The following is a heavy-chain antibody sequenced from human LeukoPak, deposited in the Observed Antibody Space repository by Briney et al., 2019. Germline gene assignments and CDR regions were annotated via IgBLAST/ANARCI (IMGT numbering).Heavy chain of an antibody. J-gene: IGHJ4*02. CDR1: AFTLSTCA. Sequence: GGSLRLSSATPAFTLSTCAMSWVRPAPGKGLEWVSFITGDETYYTDSVKGRLTLSRDTSKNMLYLHMNNLRVEDTALYFCASRPGPGLGPLDFWGQRTLGSVSS. D-gene: IGHD1-1*01. CDR2: ITGDET. CDR3: ASRPGPGLGPLDF. V-gene: IGHV3-23*01.